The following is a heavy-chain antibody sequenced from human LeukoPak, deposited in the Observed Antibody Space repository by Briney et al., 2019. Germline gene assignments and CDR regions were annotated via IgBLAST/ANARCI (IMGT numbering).Heavy chain of an antibody. CDR3: ARDRGGYGESYFDY. J-gene: IGHJ4*02. Sequence: GGSLRLSCAASGFTFSSYAMHWVRQAPGKGLEWVAVISYDGSNKYYADSVKGRFTISSDISKNTLYLQMSSLRAEDTAVYYCARDRGGYGESYFDYWGQGTLVTVSS. CDR1: GFTFSSYA. D-gene: IGHD4-17*01. V-gene: IGHV3-30-3*01. CDR2: ISYDGSNK.